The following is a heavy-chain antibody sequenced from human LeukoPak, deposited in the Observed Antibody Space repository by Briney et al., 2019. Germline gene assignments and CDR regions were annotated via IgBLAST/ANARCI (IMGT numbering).Heavy chain of an antibody. V-gene: IGHV4-39*07. CDR1: GGSISSSSYY. CDR2: IYYSGST. D-gene: IGHD3-3*01. J-gene: IGHJ4*02. Sequence: SETLSLTCTVSGGSISSSSYYWGWIRQPPGKGLEWIGSIYYSGSTYYNPSLKSRVTISVDTSKNQFSLKLSSVTAADTAVYYCARGTDFWSDPHRGYFDYWGQGTLVTVSS. CDR3: ARGTDFWSDPHRGYFDY.